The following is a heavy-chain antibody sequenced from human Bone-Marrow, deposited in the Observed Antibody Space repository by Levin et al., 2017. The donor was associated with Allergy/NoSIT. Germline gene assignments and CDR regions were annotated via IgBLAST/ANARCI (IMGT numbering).Heavy chain of an antibody. J-gene: IGHJ4*02. CDR1: GFTFSSYG. CDR2: ISYDGSNK. V-gene: IGHV3-30*18. D-gene: IGHD3-9*01. Sequence: GGSLRLSCAASGFTFSSYGMHWVRQAPGKGLEWVAVISYDGSNKYYADSVKGRFTISRDNSKNTLYLQMNSLRAEDTAVYYCAKETGYYILPFAALDYWGQGTLVTVSS. CDR3: AKETGYYILPFAALDY.